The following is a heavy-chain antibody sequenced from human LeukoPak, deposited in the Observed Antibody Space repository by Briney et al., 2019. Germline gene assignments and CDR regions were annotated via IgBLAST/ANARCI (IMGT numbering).Heavy chain of an antibody. Sequence: SETLSLTCAIYGGSFSGYYWSWIRQPPGKGLEWIGESHHSGSTNYNPSLKSRVTLSVDTSKNQFSLKLSSVTAADTAVYYCAGGRQGITIFGVRETYYMDVWGKGTTVTVSS. CDR2: SHHSGST. J-gene: IGHJ6*03. V-gene: IGHV4-34*01. D-gene: IGHD3-3*01. CDR3: AGGRQGITIFGVRETYYMDV. CDR1: GGSFSGYY.